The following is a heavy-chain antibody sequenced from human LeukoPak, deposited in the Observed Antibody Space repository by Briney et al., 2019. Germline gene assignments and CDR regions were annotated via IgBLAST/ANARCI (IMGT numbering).Heavy chain of an antibody. V-gene: IGHV4-59*01. J-gene: IGHJ5*02. Sequence: SETLSLTCTVSGGSISSYYWSWIRQPPGKGLEWIGYIYYSGSTNYNPSLKGRVTISVDTSKNQFSLNLSSVTAADTAVYYCARDRRGYGDYAAFWFDPWGQGSLVSVSS. CDR3: ARDRRGYGDYAAFWFDP. CDR2: IYYSGST. CDR1: GGSISSYY. D-gene: IGHD4-17*01.